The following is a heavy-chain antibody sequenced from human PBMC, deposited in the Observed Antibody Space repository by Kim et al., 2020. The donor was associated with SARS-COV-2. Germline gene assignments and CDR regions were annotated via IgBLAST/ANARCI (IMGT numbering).Heavy chain of an antibody. CDR3: ARGITMIVVVIGGYFDY. J-gene: IGHJ4*02. V-gene: IGHV3-48*02. Sequence: VTGRFTISRDNAENSRYLQMNGLRDEDTAVYYCARGITMIVVVIGGYFDYWGQGTLVTVSS. D-gene: IGHD3-22*01.